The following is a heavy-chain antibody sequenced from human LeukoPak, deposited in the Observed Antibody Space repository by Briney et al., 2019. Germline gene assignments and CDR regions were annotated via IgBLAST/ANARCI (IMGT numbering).Heavy chain of an antibody. J-gene: IGHJ4*02. V-gene: IGHV7-4-1*02. CDR3: VRGTPTPGMDY. CDR1: GYPFSAHF. CDR2: IDTTTGNP. Sequence: ASVKVSCKAPGYPFSAHFLNWVRQAPGQGLEWMGNIDTTTGNPRYAQDFTGRFVFSLDTSVSTAYLQITSLKADDTAAYYCVRGTPTPGMDYWGQGTQVTVSS. D-gene: IGHD3-10*01.